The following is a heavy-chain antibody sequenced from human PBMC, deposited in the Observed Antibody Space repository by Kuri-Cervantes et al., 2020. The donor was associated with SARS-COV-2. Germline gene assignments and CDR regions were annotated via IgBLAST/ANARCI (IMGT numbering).Heavy chain of an antibody. CDR1: GYTFTNYW. D-gene: IGHD5-12*01. CDR2: IYPGDSDT. J-gene: IGHJ6*03. V-gene: IGHV5-51*01. CDR3: ARHVDIVATMRDYYYYYMDV. Sequence: GGSLRLSCKGSGYTFTNYWIGWVRQMPGKGLEWMGIIYPGDSDTRYSPSFQGQVTISADKSISTAYLQWSSLKASDTAMYYCARHVDIVATMRDYYYYYMDVWGKGTTVTVSS.